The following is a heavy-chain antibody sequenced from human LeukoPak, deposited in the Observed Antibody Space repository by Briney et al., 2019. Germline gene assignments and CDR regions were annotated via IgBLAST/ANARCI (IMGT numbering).Heavy chain of an antibody. CDR2: ISYDGSNK. Sequence: PGGSLRLSCAASGFTFSSHAMHWVRQAPGKGLEWVAVISYDGSNKYYADSVKGRFIISRDNSKNTVYLQMSRLRGEDTAIYWCVKRTMSAFDQWGQGTLVTVSS. D-gene: IGHD5-24*01. J-gene: IGHJ4*02. V-gene: IGHV3-30-3*01. CDR1: GFTFSSHA. CDR3: VKRTMSAFDQ.